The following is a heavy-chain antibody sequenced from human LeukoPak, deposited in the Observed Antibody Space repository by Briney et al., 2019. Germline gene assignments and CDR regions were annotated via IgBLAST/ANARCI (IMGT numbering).Heavy chain of an antibody. CDR3: ASRVGSPSSGWYYFDY. Sequence: AVTVSCKASGCTFSSYAISGVRQAPGQGREWMGGIIPIFGTGNYAKTFQGRVTITADDSTSTAYMELSSLRSEDTAVYYCASRVGSPSSGWYYFDYWGQGTLVTVSS. V-gene: IGHV1-69*13. J-gene: IGHJ4*02. D-gene: IGHD6-19*01. CDR1: GCTFSSYA. CDR2: IIPIFGTG.